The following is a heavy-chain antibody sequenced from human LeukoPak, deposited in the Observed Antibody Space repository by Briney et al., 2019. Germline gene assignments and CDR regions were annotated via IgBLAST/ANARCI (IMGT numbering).Heavy chain of an antibody. D-gene: IGHD3-22*01. CDR3: ARGRGYYSDRSGSWPKPRQIPFFDY. V-gene: IGHV4-34*01. CDR2: INHTGST. J-gene: IGHJ4*02. CDR1: GGSFNGYY. Sequence: PSETLSLTCAVYGGSFNGYYWSWIRQPPGKGLEWIGEINHTGSTNYSPSLKSRVTISLDTSKNQFSLKLSSVSAADTAVYFCARGRGYYSDRSGSWPKPRQIPFFDYWGQGTLVTVSP.